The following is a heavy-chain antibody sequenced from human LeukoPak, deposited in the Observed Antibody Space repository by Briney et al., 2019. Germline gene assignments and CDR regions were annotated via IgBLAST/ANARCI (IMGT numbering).Heavy chain of an antibody. D-gene: IGHD3-10*01. V-gene: IGHV1-3*01. Sequence: ASVKVSCRASGYTFTSYAMHWVRQAPGQRLEWMGWINAGNGNTKYSQKFQGRVTITRDTSASTAYMELSSLRSEDTAVYYCARDLAYGSGSYYAIPGYWGQGTLVTVSS. CDR3: ARDLAYGSGSYYAIPGY. CDR1: GYTFTSYA. CDR2: INAGNGNT. J-gene: IGHJ4*02.